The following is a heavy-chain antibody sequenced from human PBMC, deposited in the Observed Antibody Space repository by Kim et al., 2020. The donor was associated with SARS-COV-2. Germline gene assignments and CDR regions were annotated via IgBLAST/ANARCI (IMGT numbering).Heavy chain of an antibody. V-gene: IGHV1-3*01. CDR2: T. J-gene: IGHJ4*02. CDR3: AKKPDANYFDS. Sequence: TKDSQNCQDRVTSTRDTSATTAYMELSGLRSEDTAVYYCAKKPDANYFDSWGQGTLVTVSS.